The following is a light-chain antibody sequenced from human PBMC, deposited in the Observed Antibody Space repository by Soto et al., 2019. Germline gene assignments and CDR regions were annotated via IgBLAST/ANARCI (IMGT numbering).Light chain of an antibody. CDR2: EVS. CDR3: LSYTTSSYYV. V-gene: IGLV2-14*01. Sequence: QSSQTHPASVSWSPGHSITISCTGTSSDVGAYNRVSWYQQHSGKAPKLMIYEVSNRPSGVSNRFSGSKSGNTASLTISGLQAEEEADYYCLSYTTSSYYVFGTGTKVTVL. CDR1: SSDVGAYNR. J-gene: IGLJ1*01.